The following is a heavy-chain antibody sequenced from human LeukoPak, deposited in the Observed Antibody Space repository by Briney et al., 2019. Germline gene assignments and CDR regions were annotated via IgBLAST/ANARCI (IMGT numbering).Heavy chain of an antibody. CDR1: GFGFSTHD. CDR3: AREVRDGMDV. Sequence: GGSLRLSCVASGFGFSTHDMSWGRQTPGKGLEWVSVIYSGGSTYYADSVKGRFTISRDNSKNTLYLQMNSLRAEDTAVYYCAREVRDGMDVWGQGTTVTVSS. J-gene: IGHJ6*02. CDR2: IYSGGST. V-gene: IGHV3-53*01.